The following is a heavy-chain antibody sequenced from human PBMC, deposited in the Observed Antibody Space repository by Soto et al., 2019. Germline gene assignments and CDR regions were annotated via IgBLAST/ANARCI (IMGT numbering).Heavy chain of an antibody. D-gene: IGHD3-16*01. V-gene: IGHV4-34*01. J-gene: IGHJ5*02. Sequence: SETLSLTCAVYGGFLSESYWTRIRQPPGKGLEWIGEINHVGGTNYNPSLKSRVTMSVDTSQNQFSLRLISVTAADTAMYFCVRIRYQLPSSVLWLDPWGQGTPVTVSS. CDR2: INHVGGT. CDR3: VRIRYQLPSSVLWLDP. CDR1: GGFLSESY.